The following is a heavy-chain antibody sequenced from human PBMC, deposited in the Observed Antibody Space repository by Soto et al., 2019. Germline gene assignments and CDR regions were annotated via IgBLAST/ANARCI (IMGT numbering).Heavy chain of an antibody. Sequence: SETLSLTCTVSGGSISSGGYYWGWIRQPPGKGQEWIGYIYHSGSTYYNPSLKSRVTISVDRSKNQFSLKLRSVTAADTAVYYCARGWVGTGSHYFRYWGQGTLVTVSS. J-gene: IGHJ4*02. D-gene: IGHD1-1*01. CDR3: ARGWVGTGSHYFRY. CDR1: GGSISSGGYY. V-gene: IGHV4-30-2*01. CDR2: IYHSGST.